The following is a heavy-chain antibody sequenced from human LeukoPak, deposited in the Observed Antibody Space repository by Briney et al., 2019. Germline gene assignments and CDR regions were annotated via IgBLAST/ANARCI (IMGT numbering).Heavy chain of an antibody. V-gene: IGHV1-58*01. J-gene: IGHJ3*02. D-gene: IGHD1-7*01. CDR2: IVVGSGST. CDR3: AAPGGTVYDAFDI. CDR1: GFTFTSSA. Sequence: GASVKVSCKASGFTFTSSAAQWVRQARGQRLEWIGWIVVGSGSTNYAQKFQERVTITRDMSTSTAYMELSSLRSEDTAVYYCAAPGGTVYDAFDIWGQGTMVTVSS.